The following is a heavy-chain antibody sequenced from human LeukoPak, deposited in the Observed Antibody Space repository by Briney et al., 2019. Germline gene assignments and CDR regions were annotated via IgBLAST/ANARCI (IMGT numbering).Heavy chain of an antibody. V-gene: IGHV3-66*01. CDR2: INSVAST. Sequence: GGSLRLSCAASAFTVSSNYMSWVRQAPGKGLEWVSVINSVASTYYADSVKGRFTTSRDNSKNTLYLQRTRLRAEDTAVYYCARIMEGYYYGMDVWGPGTTVTVSS. J-gene: IGHJ6*02. CDR1: AFTVSSNY. D-gene: IGHD3-16*01. CDR3: ARIMEGYYYGMDV.